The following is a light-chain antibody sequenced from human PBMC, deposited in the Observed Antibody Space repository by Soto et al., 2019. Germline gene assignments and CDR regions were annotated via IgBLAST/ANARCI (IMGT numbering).Light chain of an antibody. CDR2: GAS. J-gene: IGKJ1*01. V-gene: IGKV3-15*01. CDR3: QQYNNWPRT. CDR1: QSVSSN. Sequence: EIVMTQSPATLYVSPGERATLSCRASQSVSSNLARYQQKPGQAPRLLIYGASTRATGIPARFSGSGSGTEFTLTISSLQSENFAVYYCQQYNNWPRTFGQGTNVEI.